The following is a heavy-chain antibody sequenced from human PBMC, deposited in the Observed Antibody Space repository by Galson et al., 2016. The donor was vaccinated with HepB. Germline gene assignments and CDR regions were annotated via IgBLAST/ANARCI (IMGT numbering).Heavy chain of an antibody. CDR1: EFTASSNY. Sequence: SLRLSCAAYEFTASSNYLNWIRQAPGKGLEWVSAIYSGGSTHYADSVKGRFTISRDNSKNTVYLEMKSLRAEDTAVYYCARALSGWDGFDYWGQGTLDIVSS. D-gene: IGHD6-19*01. CDR3: ARALSGWDGFDY. CDR2: IYSGGST. V-gene: IGHV3-53*01. J-gene: IGHJ4*02.